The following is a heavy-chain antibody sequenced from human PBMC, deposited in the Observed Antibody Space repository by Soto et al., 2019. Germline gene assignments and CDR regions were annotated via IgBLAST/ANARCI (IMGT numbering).Heavy chain of an antibody. J-gene: IGHJ4*02. CDR2: ISAYNGNT. D-gene: IGHD1-26*01. V-gene: IGHV1-18*04. CDR3: ARDISLTVSGSYYLGFDC. Sequence: ASVKVSCKASGYTFTSYGISWVRQAPGQGLEWMGWISAYNGNTNYAQKLQGRVTMTTDTSTSTAYMELRSLRSDDTAVYYCARDISLTVSGSYYLGFDCWGQGTLVTVSS. CDR1: GYTFTSYG.